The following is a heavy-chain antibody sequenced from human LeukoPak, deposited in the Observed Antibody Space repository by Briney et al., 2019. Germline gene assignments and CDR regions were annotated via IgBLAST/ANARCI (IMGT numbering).Heavy chain of an antibody. J-gene: IGHJ4*02. D-gene: IGHD6-13*01. V-gene: IGHV3-15*01. Sequence: GRSLRLSCSASGITLGDYAVSWVRQAPGKGLEWVGRIKGKTDGGTTDYAAPVKGRFTISRDESKDTLYVQMNSLKTEDTAVYYCATEGLRAAAAIYDYWGQGTLVTVSS. CDR3: ATEGLRAAAAIYDY. CDR1: GITLGDYA. CDR2: IKGKTDGGTT.